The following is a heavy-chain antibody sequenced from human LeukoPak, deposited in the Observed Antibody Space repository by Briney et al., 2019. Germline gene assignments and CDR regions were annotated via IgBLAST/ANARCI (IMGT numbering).Heavy chain of an antibody. Sequence: SETLSLTCTVSGGSISSSSYYWGWIRQPPGKGLEWIGSIYYSGSTYYNPSLKSRVTISVDTSKNQFSLKLSSVTAADTAVYYCARVGGRGSGSYFAANNQFDYWGQGTLVTVSS. D-gene: IGHD1-26*01. CDR3: ARVGGRGSGSYFAANNQFDY. J-gene: IGHJ4*02. V-gene: IGHV4-39*01. CDR1: GGSISSSSYY. CDR2: IYYSGST.